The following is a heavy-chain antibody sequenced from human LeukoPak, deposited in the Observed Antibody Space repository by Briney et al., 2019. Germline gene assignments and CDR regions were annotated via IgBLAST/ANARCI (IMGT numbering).Heavy chain of an antibody. CDR1: GFTFSSYG. D-gene: IGHD3-22*01. J-gene: IGHJ6*02. CDR2: ISYDGSNK. Sequence: PGGSLRLSCAASGFTFSSYGKHWVRQAPGKGLEWVSVISYDGSNKYYADSVKSRFTISRDNSKNTLYLQMNSLRADETAVYYCAKENYDSSGYYPLSYYYYGMDVWGQGTTVTVSS. CDR3: AKENYDSSGYYPLSYYYYGMDV. V-gene: IGHV3-30*18.